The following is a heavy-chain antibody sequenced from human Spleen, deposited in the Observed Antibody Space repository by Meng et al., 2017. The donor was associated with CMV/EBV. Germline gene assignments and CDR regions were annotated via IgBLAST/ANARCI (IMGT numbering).Heavy chain of an antibody. CDR3: ATVPDYYGSGSSLDY. CDR2: FDPEDGET. Sequence: QVQLGQSGAEVKKPGASVKVSCKASGYTFTSYYMHWVRQAPGQGLEWMGGFDPEDGETIYAQKFQGRVTMTEDTSTDTAYMELSSLRSEDTAVYYCATVPDYYGSGSSLDYWGQGTLVTVSS. V-gene: IGHV1-24*01. D-gene: IGHD3-10*01. J-gene: IGHJ4*02. CDR1: GYTFTSYY.